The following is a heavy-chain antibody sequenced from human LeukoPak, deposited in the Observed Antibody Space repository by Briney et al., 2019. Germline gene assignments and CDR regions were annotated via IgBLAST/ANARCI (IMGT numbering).Heavy chain of an antibody. CDR2: IDPNSGGT. J-gene: IGHJ3*02. D-gene: IGHD6-19*01. Sequence: ASVKASCKASGYTFTGYYMHWVRQAPGQGLEWMGWIDPNSGGTNYAQKFQGRVTMTRDTSISTAYMELSRLRSDDTAVYYCARVGSGWYRGHDAFDIWGQGTMVTVSS. V-gene: IGHV1-2*02. CDR3: ARVGSGWYRGHDAFDI. CDR1: GYTFTGYY.